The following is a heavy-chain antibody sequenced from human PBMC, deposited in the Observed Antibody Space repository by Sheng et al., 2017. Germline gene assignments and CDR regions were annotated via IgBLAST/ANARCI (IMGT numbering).Heavy chain of an antibody. J-gene: IGHJ5*02. CDR2: IYYSGST. V-gene: IGHV4-39*01. D-gene: IGHD2-15*01. CDR3: ASPHSGASSDWFDP. CDR1: GGSISSSSYY. Sequence: QLQLQESGPGLVKPSETLSLTCTVSGGSISSSSYYWGWIRQPPGKGLEWIGSIYYSGSTYYNPSLKSRVTISVDTSKNQFSLKLSSVTAADTAVYYCASPHSGASSDWFDPWGQGTLVTVSS.